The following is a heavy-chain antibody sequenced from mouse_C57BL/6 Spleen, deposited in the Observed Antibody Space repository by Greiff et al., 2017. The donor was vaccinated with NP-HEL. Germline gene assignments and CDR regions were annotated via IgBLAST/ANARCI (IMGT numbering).Heavy chain of an antibody. CDR2: INPSNGGT. CDR3: ARGGRGDCHYFDY. Sequence: QVQLQQPGTELVKPGASVKLSCKASGYTFTSYWMHWVKQRPGQGLEWIGNINPSNGGTKYNEKFKSKATLTVDKSSSTAYMQLSSLTSEDSAVYYCARGGRGDCHYFDYWGQGTTLTVSS. J-gene: IGHJ2*01. CDR1: GYTFTSYW. V-gene: IGHV1-53*01.